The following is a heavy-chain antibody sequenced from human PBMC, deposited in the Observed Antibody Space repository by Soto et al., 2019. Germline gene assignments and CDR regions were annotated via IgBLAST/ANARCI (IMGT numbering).Heavy chain of an antibody. Sequence: GASVKVSCKASGYTFTNYAVHWVRQAPGQRLEWMGWINAGNGNTRYSQKFQGRVTITRDTSARTAYMELSSLRSEDTAVYYCARGHLAVVPVASWYFYMDVWGQGTTVTVS. CDR2: INAGNGNT. CDR3: ARGHLAVVPVASWYFYMDV. V-gene: IGHV1-3*01. D-gene: IGHD2-2*01. J-gene: IGHJ6*03. CDR1: GYTFTNYA.